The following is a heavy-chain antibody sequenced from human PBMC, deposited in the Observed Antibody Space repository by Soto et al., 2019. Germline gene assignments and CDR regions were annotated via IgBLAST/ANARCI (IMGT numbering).Heavy chain of an antibody. CDR1: GFTFSSYA. Sequence: GGSLRLSCLTSGFTFSSYAMTWVRQAPGKGLDWVSAITGSGDGTFYADSVKGRFTISRDNSKNTLFLQMNSLTVEDTALYFCATSIGEINENWGQGNLVTVSS. V-gene: IGHV3-23*01. D-gene: IGHD3-16*01. CDR2: ITGSGDGT. CDR3: ATSIGEINEN. J-gene: IGHJ4*02.